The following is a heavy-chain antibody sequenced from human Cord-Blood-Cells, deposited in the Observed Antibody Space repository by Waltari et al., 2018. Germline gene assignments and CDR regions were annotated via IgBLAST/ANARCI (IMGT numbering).Heavy chain of an antibody. CDR2: ISYDGSNK. CDR3: ARVKRPSIAAALDY. D-gene: IGHD6-13*01. Sequence: QVQLVESGGGVVQPGRSLRLSCAASGFTFRSYAMHWVRQAPGKGLEWVAVISYDGSNKYYADSVKGRFTISRDNSKNTLYLQMNSLRAEDTAVYDCARVKRPSIAAALDYWGQGTLVTVSS. V-gene: IGHV3-30*04. J-gene: IGHJ4*02. CDR1: GFTFRSYA.